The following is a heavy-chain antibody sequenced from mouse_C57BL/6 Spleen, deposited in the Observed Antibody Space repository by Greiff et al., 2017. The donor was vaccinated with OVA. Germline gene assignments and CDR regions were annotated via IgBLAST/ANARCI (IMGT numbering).Heavy chain of an antibody. CDR3: AKLSTFAY. CDR2: ISSGSSHI. Sequence: EVKLMESGGGLVKPGGSLKLSCAASGFTFSDYGMHWVRQAPEKGLEWVAYISSGSSHIYYADTVKGRFTISRDNAKNTLFLQMTSLRSEDTAMYYCAKLSTFAYWGQGTLVTVSA. V-gene: IGHV5-17*01. D-gene: IGHD4-1*01. CDR1: GFTFSDYG. J-gene: IGHJ3*01.